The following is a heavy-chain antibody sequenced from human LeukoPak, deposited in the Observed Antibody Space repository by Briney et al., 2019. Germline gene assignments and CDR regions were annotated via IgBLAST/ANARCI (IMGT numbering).Heavy chain of an antibody. Sequence: GGSLRLSCAASGFTFDGYTMNWVRQAPGKGLEWVASISSRSDYIYYADSVRGRFTVSRENAENSLSLQMNTLRAEDTATYYCARAEASVTAFDFWGQGTLVTVSS. CDR3: ARAEASVTAFDF. CDR2: ISSRSDYI. CDR1: GFTFDGYT. J-gene: IGHJ4*02. V-gene: IGHV3-21*01. D-gene: IGHD2-21*02.